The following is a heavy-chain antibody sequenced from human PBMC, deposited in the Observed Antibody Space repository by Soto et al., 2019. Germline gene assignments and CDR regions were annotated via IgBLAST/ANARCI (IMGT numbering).Heavy chain of an antibody. CDR3: ARDLGTSGSGVR. V-gene: IGHV3-33*01. J-gene: IGHJ4*02. CDR1: GFTFSNDG. D-gene: IGHD3-10*01. Sequence: HVQLVESGGGVVQPGRSLRLSCAASGFTFSNDGMHWVRQAPGKGLEWVAVIWYDESNRRYADSVKGRFTISRDNSKNTLSLQMNSLRVEDTAMYYCARDLGTSGSGVRWGQGTLVTVSS. CDR2: IWYDESNR.